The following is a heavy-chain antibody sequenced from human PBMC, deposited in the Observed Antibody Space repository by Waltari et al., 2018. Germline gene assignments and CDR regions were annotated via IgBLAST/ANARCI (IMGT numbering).Heavy chain of an antibody. CDR2: INPNSGGT. D-gene: IGHD5-18*01. V-gene: IGHV1-2*02. CDR3: ARDAAMVCEGPTPLDY. J-gene: IGHJ4*02. CDR1: GCTFPGYY. Sequence: QVQLVQSGAAVKTPGASVKASCKASGCTFPGYYMHWVRQAPGPGREWKGWINPNSGGTNYAQKFQGRVTMTRDTSISTDYMELSRLRSDDTAVYYCARDAAMVCEGPTPLDYWGQGTLVTVSS.